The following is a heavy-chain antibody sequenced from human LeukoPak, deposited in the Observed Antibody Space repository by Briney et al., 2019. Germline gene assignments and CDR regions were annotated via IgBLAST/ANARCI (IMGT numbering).Heavy chain of an antibody. CDR2: ISGSGGST. Sequence: GGSLRLSCAASGFTFSSYAMSWVRQAPGKGLEWVSAISGSGGSTYYADSVKGRFTISRDNSKNTLYLQMNSLRAEDTAVYYCAKDGLWFGELSPSDYWAREPWSPSPQ. J-gene: IGHJ4*02. V-gene: IGHV3-23*01. D-gene: IGHD3-10*01. CDR1: GFTFSSYA. CDR3: AKDGLWFGELSPSDY.